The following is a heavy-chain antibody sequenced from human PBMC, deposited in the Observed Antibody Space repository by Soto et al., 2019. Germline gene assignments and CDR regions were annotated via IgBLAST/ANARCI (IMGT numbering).Heavy chain of an antibody. V-gene: IGHV5-10-1*01. CDR1: GYSFTSYW. CDR3: ARADMVRGVIITLPYWYFDL. J-gene: IGHJ2*01. D-gene: IGHD3-10*01. Sequence: PGESLKISCKGSGYSFTSYWISWVRQMPGKGLEWMGRIDPSDSYTNYSPSFQGHVTISADKSISTAYLQWSSLKASDTAMYYCARADMVRGVIITLPYWYFDLWGRGTLVTVSS. CDR2: IDPSDSYT.